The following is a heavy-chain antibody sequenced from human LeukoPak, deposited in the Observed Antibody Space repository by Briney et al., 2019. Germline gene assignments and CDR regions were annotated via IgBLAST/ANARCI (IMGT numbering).Heavy chain of an antibody. Sequence: PSETLSLTCTVSSDSITSDGYYWGWIRQPPGKGLEWIGSFYYDGIVNYDESTYYNPSLKSRVTISLDTSKKQLSLRLSSVTAADTAIYFCAGSDWYFDLWGRGTLVTVSP. CDR2: FYYDGIVNYDEST. V-gene: IGHV4-39*07. J-gene: IGHJ2*01. CDR3: AGSDWYFDL. CDR1: SDSITSDGYY.